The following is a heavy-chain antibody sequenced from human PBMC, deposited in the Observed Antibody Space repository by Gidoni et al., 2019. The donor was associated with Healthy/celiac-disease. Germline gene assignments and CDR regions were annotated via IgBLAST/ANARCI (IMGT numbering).Heavy chain of an antibody. Sequence: QVQRVQSGAEVKKPGSSVKFSCKASGGPFISYAISWVRQAPGQGLEWMGGIIPIFGTANYAQKFQGRVTITADKSTSTAYMELSSLRSEDTAVYYCARDRLLVPAATDHQGTNWFDPWGQGTLVTVSS. CDR3: ARDRLLVPAATDHQGTNWFDP. D-gene: IGHD2-2*01. CDR1: GGPFISYA. V-gene: IGHV1-69*06. J-gene: IGHJ5*02. CDR2: IIPIFGTA.